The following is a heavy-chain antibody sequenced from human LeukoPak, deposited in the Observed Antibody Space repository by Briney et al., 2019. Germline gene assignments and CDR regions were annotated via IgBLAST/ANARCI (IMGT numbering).Heavy chain of an antibody. V-gene: IGHV1-2*02. Sequence: ASVKVSCKASGYTFTNYYMLWVRQAPGQGLEWMGWINPNSGSTNYPQKFQGRVTMTRDTSIRTAYMEFTRLGSDDTAIYYWAREGEDRAMPGDYWGQGTLVTVSS. CDR3: AREGEDRAMPGDY. J-gene: IGHJ4*02. CDR2: INPNSGST. CDR1: GYTFTNYY. D-gene: IGHD5-18*01.